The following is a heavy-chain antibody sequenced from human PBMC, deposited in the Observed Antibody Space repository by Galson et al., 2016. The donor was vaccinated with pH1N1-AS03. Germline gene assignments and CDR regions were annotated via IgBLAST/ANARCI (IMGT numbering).Heavy chain of an antibody. CDR3: AKGGFGYSGGIEY. V-gene: IGHV3-23*01. J-gene: IGHJ4*02. CDR2: ISGSGGFT. Sequence: LRLSCAASGFTFSTYSVSWVRQAPGKGLEWVSGISGSGGFTSYADSVKGRFTISRDNSKNTLFLQMSSLRGEDTAVYYCAKGGFGYSGGIEYWGQGTLVTVSS. D-gene: IGHD6-25*01. CDR1: GFTFSTYS.